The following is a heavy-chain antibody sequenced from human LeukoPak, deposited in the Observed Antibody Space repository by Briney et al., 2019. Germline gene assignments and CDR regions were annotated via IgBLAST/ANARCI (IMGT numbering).Heavy chain of an antibody. D-gene: IGHD3-10*01. CDR1: GLTFSIYA. Sequence: QPGGSLRLSCAASGLTFSIYAMTWVRQGPGKGLESVSGISGRDNGTWYADSVKGRFTISRDNSKNTLYLQMNTLTGEDTAVYYCAKGFYHYFGSGSYTLDFWGQGTQVTVSS. V-gene: IGHV3-23*01. J-gene: IGHJ4*02. CDR3: AKGFYHYFGSGSYTLDF. CDR2: ISGRDNGT.